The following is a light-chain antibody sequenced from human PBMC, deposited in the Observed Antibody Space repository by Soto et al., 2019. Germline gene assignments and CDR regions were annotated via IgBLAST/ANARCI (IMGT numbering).Light chain of an antibody. J-gene: IGKJ3*01. CDR3: QQVNIYPFT. CDR1: QGISSF. Sequence: DIQLTQSPPYLSASVGDRVTIICPASQGISSFLAWYQQKPGRAPKLLVYGASTVERGVPSRFSGSGSGAEFTLTISSLQPEDFATYYCQQVNIYPFTFGPGTRVDIK. CDR2: GAS. V-gene: IGKV1-9*01.